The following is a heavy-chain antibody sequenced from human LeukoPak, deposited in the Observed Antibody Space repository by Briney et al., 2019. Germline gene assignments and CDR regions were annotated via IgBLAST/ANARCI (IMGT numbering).Heavy chain of an antibody. CDR1: GFTFSSFE. Sequence: GSLRLSCAAPGFTFSSFEMNWVRQAPGKALEWLSYISSSGSTIYYADSVKGRFTISRDNAKNSLYLQMSTLRAEDTAVYYCARLKYYDFGSDYSSIDYWGQGTLVTVSS. J-gene: IGHJ4*02. V-gene: IGHV3-48*03. CDR3: ARLKYYDFGSDYSSIDY. D-gene: IGHD3-3*01. CDR2: ISSSGSTI.